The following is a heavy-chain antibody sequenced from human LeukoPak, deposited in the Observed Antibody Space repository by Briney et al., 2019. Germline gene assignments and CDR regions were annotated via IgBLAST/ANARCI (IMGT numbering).Heavy chain of an antibody. CDR2: INPSGGST. CDR3: ARPVTFGGVIAIDY. J-gene: IGHJ4*02. D-gene: IGHD3-16*02. V-gene: IGHV1-46*01. Sequence: GASVKVSCKASGGTFSSYAISWVRQAPGQGLEWMGIINPSGGSTSYAQKFQGRVTMTRDTSTSTVYMELSSLRSEDTAVYYCARPVTFGGVIAIDYWGQGTLVTVSS. CDR1: GGTFSSYA.